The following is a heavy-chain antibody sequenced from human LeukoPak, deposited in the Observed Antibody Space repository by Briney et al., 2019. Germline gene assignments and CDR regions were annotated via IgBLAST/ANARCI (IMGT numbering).Heavy chain of an antibody. J-gene: IGHJ5*02. V-gene: IGHV4-61*02. CDR2: IYSSGIT. Sequence: PSETLSLTCTVSGGSISSGSFYWTWIRQSAGKGLEWIGRIYSSGITNYNPSLKSRLTMSIDTSKTQFSLKLSSLTAADTAVYYCARGITGRGRFDPWGQGTLVTVSS. D-gene: IGHD3-10*01. CDR3: ARGITGRGRFDP. CDR1: GGSISSGSFY.